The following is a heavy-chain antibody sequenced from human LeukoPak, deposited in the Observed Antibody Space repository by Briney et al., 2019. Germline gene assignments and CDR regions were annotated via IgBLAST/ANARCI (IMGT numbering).Heavy chain of an antibody. CDR3: AKDPRHPKYYDFWSGLYYFDY. J-gene: IGHJ4*02. CDR1: GFTVSSNY. Sequence: GGSPRLSCAASGFTVSSNYMSWVRQAPGKGLEWVSVIYSGGSTYYADSVKGRFTISRDNSKNTLYLQMNSLRAEDTAVYYCAKDPRHPKYYDFWSGLYYFDYWGQGTLVTVSS. D-gene: IGHD3-3*01. V-gene: IGHV3-66*01. CDR2: IYSGGST.